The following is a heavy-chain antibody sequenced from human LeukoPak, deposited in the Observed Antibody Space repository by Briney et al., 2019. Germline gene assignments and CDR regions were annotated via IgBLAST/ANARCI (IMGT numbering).Heavy chain of an antibody. D-gene: IGHD4-17*01. J-gene: IGHJ6*02. CDR2: IYHSGST. Sequence: GSLRLSCAASGFTVSSNYMSWVRQPPGKGLEWIGEIYHSGSTNYNPSLKSRVTISVDKSKNQFSLKLSSVTAADTAVYYCARLSIGDYEEVFYYYGMDVWGQGTTVTVSS. V-gene: IGHV4-4*02. CDR1: GFTVSSNY. CDR3: ARLSIGDYEEVFYYYGMDV.